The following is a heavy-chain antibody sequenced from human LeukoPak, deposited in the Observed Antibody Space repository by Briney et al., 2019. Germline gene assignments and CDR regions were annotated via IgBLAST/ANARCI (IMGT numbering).Heavy chain of an antibody. CDR2: IYPGGSDT. CDR3: ARQCSSGWFRHFDY. D-gene: IGHD3-22*01. Sequence: GESLKISCRSSGYSFINYYIGWVRHVPGKGLEWMGVIYPGGSDTTYSPSFRGQVVFSADRSTSTVYLQLTSLQASDTAIYYCARQCSSGWFRHFDYWGQGTLITVSS. J-gene: IGHJ4*01. CDR1: GYSFINYY. V-gene: IGHV5-51*01.